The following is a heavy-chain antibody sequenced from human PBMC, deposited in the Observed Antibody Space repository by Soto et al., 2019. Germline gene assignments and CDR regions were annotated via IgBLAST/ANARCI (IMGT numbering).Heavy chain of an antibody. V-gene: IGHV2-5*02. CDR1: GFSLSTSGVG. CDR3: VHRPRVGPFDY. CDR2: IYWDDDK. Sequence: QITLKESGPTLVKPTQTLTLTCTFSGFSLSTSGVGVGWIRQPPGKALEWLALIYWDDDKRYSPSLKSRLTITKDTSKNQVVLRMTNMDPVDTATYYCVHRPRVGPFDYWGQGTLVTVSS. J-gene: IGHJ4*02.